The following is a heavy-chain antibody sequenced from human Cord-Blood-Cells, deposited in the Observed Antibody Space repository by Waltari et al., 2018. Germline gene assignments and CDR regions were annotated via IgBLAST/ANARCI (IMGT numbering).Heavy chain of an antibody. D-gene: IGHD6-19*01. CDR2: VIPIFGTA. J-gene: IGHJ6*02. V-gene: IGHV1-69*06. Sequence: QVQLVQSGAEVKKPGSSVKVSCKASGGTFSSYAISWVRQAPGQGLEWMGGVIPIFGTANYAQKFQGRVRITADKSTSTAYMELSSLRSEDTAVDYCARRAVAGYYYYYGMDVWGQWTTVTVSS. CDR1: GGTFSSYA. CDR3: ARRAVAGYYYYYGMDV.